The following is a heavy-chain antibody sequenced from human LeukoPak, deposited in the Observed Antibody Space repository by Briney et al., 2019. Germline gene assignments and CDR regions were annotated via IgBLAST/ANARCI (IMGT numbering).Heavy chain of an antibody. D-gene: IGHD3-9*01. Sequence: SVKVSCTASGGTFSSYAISWVRQAPGQGLEWMGGIIPIFGTANYAQKLQGRVTMTTDTSTSTAYMELRSLRSDDTAVYYCARAYDILTGYYGDYWGQGTLVTVSS. CDR3: ARAYDILTGYYGDY. CDR1: GGTFSSYA. V-gene: IGHV1-69*05. J-gene: IGHJ4*02. CDR2: IIPIFGTA.